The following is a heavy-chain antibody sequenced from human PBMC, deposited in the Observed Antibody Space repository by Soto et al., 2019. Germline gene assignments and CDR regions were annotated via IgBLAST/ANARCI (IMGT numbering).Heavy chain of an antibody. CDR2: ISGSGGST. V-gene: IGHV3-23*01. CDR1: GFTFSSYA. J-gene: IGHJ6*03. Sequence: GGSLRLSCAASGFTFSSYAMSWVRQAPGKGLEWVSAISGSGGSTYYADSVKGRFTISRDNSKNTLYLQMNSLRAEDTAVYYCARALGYCSSTSCYAQRDYYYYYYMDVWGKGTTVTVSS. CDR3: ARALGYCSSTSCYAQRDYYYYYYMDV. D-gene: IGHD2-2*01.